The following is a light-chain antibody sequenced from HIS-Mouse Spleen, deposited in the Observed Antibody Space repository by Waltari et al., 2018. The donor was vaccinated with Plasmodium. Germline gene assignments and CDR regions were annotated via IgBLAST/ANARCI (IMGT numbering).Light chain of an antibody. CDR1: ALPKQY. J-gene: IGLJ3*02. CDR2: KDS. V-gene: IGLV3-25*03. CDR3: QSADSSGTYHWV. Sequence: SYELTQPPSVSVSPGQTARITCSGDALPKQYAYWYQQKPGQAPVLVIYKDSERPSGIPGRFSGSSSGTTVTLTISGVQAEDEADYYCQSADSSGTYHWVFGGGTKLAVL.